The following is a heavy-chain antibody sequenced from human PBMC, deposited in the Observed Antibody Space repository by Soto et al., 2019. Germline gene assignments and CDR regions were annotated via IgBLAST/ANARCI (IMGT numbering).Heavy chain of an antibody. Sequence: GGSLRLSCAASGVTFSNYGMYWVRQAPGKGLEWVAFISYDGSSKFYADPMKGRHTISRDNSKNTLYLQMNSLRSEDTAVYYCARDQGGGDGYNYHYGYWGQGTLVTVSS. V-gene: IGHV3-30*03. CDR1: GVTFSNYG. J-gene: IGHJ4*02. CDR2: ISYDGSSK. D-gene: IGHD5-12*01. CDR3: ARDQGGGDGYNYHYGY.